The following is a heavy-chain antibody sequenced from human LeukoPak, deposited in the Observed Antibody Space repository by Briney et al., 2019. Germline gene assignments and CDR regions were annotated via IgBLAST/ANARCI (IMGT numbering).Heavy chain of an antibody. CDR1: GYTFRSSG. CDR3: ARSSRYDIWTGYPY. D-gene: IGHD3-9*01. Sequence: ASVKVSCKASGYTFRSSGISWVRQAPGQGLEWMGWISAYNGNTKYAQKFQGRVTMTRDTSISTAYMELSRLRSDDTAVYYCARSSRYDIWTGYPYWGQGTLVTVSP. V-gene: IGHV1-18*01. CDR2: ISAYNGNT. J-gene: IGHJ4*02.